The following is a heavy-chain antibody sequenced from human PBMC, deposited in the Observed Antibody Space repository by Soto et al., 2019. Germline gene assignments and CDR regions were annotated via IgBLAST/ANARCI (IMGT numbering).Heavy chain of an antibody. CDR1: GFTFSDYY. CDR3: AKVDSGYDSHYYYGMDV. Sequence: GGSLRLSCAASGFTFSDYYMSWIRQAPGKGLEWVSYISSSSSYTNYADSVKGRFTISRDNSKNTLYLQMNSLRAEDTAVYYCAKVDSGYDSHYYYGMDVWGQGTTVTVSS. V-gene: IGHV3-11*05. CDR2: ISSSSSYT. J-gene: IGHJ6*02. D-gene: IGHD5-12*01.